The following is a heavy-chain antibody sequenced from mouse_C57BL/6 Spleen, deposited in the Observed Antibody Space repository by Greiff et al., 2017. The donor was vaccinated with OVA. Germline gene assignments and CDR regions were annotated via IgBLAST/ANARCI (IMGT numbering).Heavy chain of an antibody. Sequence: EVKLKESGGDLVKPGGSLKLSCAASGFTFSSYGMSWVRQTPDKRLEWVATISSGGSYTYYPDSVKGRFTISRDNAKNTLYLQMSSLKSEDTAMYYCARTGTKDYFDYWGQGTTLTVSS. CDR2: ISSGGSYT. J-gene: IGHJ2*01. D-gene: IGHD4-1*01. CDR1: GFTFSSYG. CDR3: ARTGTKDYFDY. V-gene: IGHV5-6*01.